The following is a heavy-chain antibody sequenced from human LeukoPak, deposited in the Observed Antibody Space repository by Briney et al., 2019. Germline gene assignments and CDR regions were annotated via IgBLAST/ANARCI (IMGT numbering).Heavy chain of an antibody. V-gene: IGHV1-69*02. CDR3: ARGSPLGYCSSTSCYSAGPNWFDP. CDR1: GGTFSSYT. J-gene: IGHJ5*02. D-gene: IGHD2-2*01. Sequence: SSVKVSCKASGGTFSSYTISWVRQAPGQGLEWMGRIIPILGIANYAQKFQGRVTITADKSTSTAYMELSSLRSEDTAVYYCARGSPLGYCSSTSCYSAGPNWFDPWGQGTLVTVSS. CDR2: IIPILGIA.